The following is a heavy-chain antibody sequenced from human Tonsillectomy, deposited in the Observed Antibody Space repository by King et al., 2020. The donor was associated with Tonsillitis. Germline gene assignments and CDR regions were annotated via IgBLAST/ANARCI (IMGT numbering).Heavy chain of an antibody. V-gene: IGHV1-69*12. CDR3: ARGANWFDP. J-gene: IGHJ5*02. CDR2: IIPIFGKA. Sequence: VQLVQSGAEVKKPGSSVKVSCKASGGTFNNYAITWGRQAPGQGLEWVGGIIPIFGKANYAQKFQGRVTITADESTSTAYLELRSLRSEDTAGYFCARGANWFDPWGQGTLVTVSS. CDR1: GGTFNNYA.